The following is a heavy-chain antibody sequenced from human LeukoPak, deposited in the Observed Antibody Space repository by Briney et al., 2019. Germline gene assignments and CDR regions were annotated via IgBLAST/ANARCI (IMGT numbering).Heavy chain of an antibody. CDR3: ARRKARYCTNGVCYGNYFDY. V-gene: IGHV4-59*08. CDR1: GGSISSYY. Sequence: PSETLSLTCTVSGGSISSYYWSWIRQPPGKGLEWIGYIYYSGSTNYNPSLESRVTISVDTSKNQFSLKLSSVTVADTAVYYCARRKARYCTNGVCYGNYFDYWGQGTLVTVSS. D-gene: IGHD2-8*01. J-gene: IGHJ4*02. CDR2: IYYSGST.